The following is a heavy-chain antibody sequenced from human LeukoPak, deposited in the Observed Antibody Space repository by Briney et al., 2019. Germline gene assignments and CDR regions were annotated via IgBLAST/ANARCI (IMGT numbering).Heavy chain of an antibody. CDR1: GGSISSYY. CDR3: AGGARYSSGWDFDY. CDR2: IYYSGST. D-gene: IGHD6-19*01. J-gene: IGHJ4*02. Sequence: TSETLSLTCTVSGGSISSYYWSWILQPPGKGLEWIGYIYYSGSTNYNPSLRSRVTISVDTSKNQFSLKLSSVTAADTAVYYCAGGARYSSGWDFDYWGQGTLVTVSS. V-gene: IGHV4-59*08.